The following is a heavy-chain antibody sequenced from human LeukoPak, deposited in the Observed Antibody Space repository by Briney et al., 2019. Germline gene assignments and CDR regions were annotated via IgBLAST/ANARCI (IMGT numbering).Heavy chain of an antibody. CDR1: GGTFSSYA. V-gene: IGHV1-69*01. CDR2: IIPIFGTA. CDR3: AREGIAAAGGGAQGVY. D-gene: IGHD6-13*01. J-gene: IGHJ4*02. Sequence: SVKVSCKASGGTFSSYAISWVRQAPGLGLEWMGGIIPIFGTANYAQKFQGRVTITADESTSTAYMELSSLRSEDTAVYYCAREGIAAAGGGAQGVYWGQGTLVTVSS.